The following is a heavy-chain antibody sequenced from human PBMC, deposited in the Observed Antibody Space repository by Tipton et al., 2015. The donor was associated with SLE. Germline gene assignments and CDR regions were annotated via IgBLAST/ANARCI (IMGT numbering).Heavy chain of an antibody. Sequence: SLRLSCTTSGFTFADYAMSWVRQAPGKGLEWVGRIKSDIDGGTSDYAAPVKGRFIISRDDSKNMLYLHMSSLKSDDTAMYYCTTAGGTTDYWGQGTLVTVSS. CDR1: GFTFADYA. CDR3: TTAGGTTDY. J-gene: IGHJ4*02. V-gene: IGHV3-15*01. CDR2: IKSDIDGGTS. D-gene: IGHD4-11*01.